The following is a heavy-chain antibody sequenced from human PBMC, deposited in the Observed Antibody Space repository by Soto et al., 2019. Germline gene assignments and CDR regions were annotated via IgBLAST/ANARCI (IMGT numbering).Heavy chain of an antibody. D-gene: IGHD1-26*01. J-gene: IGHJ6*02. CDR3: ARDQGYSGSYSYGMDV. CDR2: IWYDGSNK. Sequence: PGGSLRLSCAASGFTFSSYGIHWVRQAPGKGLEWVAVIWYDGSNKYYADSVKGRFTISRDNSKNTLYLQMNSLRAEDTAVYYCARDQGYSGSYSYGMDVWGQGTTVTVSS. CDR1: GFTFSSYG. V-gene: IGHV3-33*01.